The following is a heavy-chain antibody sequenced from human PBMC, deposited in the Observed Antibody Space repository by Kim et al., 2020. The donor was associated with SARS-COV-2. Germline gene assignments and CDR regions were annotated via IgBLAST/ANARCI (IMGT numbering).Heavy chain of an antibody. CDR2: IYSGGST. CDR3: ARDAVLTGMDG. V-gene: IGHV3-53*01. D-gene: IGHD1-20*01. J-gene: IGHJ6*02. Sequence: GGSLRLSCAASGFTVSTNYISWVRQAPGKGLEWVSIIYSGGSTYYADSVKGRFTISRDSSKNTVSLQMISLRAEDTAVYYCARDAVLTGMDGWGQGTAVT. CDR1: GFTVSTNY.